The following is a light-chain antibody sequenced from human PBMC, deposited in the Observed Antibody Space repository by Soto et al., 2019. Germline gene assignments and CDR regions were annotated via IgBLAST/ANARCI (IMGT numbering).Light chain of an antibody. CDR2: AAS. Sequence: DIQMTQSPSTLPASVGDRVTITCRASQGISSYLAWYQQKPGKAPKLLIYAASSLQSGVPSRFSGSGSGTDFTLTISSLQTEDFATFYCQQSYSTPITFGQGTRLEIK. V-gene: IGKV1-39*01. J-gene: IGKJ5*01. CDR3: QQSYSTPIT. CDR1: QGISSY.